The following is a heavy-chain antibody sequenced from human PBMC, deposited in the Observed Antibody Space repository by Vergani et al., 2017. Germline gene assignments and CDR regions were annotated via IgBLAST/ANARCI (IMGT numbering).Heavy chain of an antibody. J-gene: IGHJ4*02. CDR3: ATPRSYDSSGYYQRSGFDY. V-gene: IGHV1-69*13. CDR2: IIPIFGTA. Sequence: QVQLVQSGAEVKKPGSSVKVSCKASGGTFSSYAISWVRQAPGQGLEWMGSIIPIFGTANYAQKFQGRVMITADESTSIAYIELSSLRSEDTAVDYCATPRSYDSSGYYQRSGFDYWGQGTLVTVSS. D-gene: IGHD3-22*01. CDR1: GGTFSSYA.